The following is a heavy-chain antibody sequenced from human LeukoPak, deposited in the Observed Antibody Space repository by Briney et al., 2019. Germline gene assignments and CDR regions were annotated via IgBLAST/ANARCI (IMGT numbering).Heavy chain of an antibody. CDR3: AKGLQLGSRGYFDY. J-gene: IGHJ4*02. CDR2: ISGSGGST. V-gene: IGHV3-23*01. Sequence: QPRGSLRLSCAASGFTFSSYAMSWVRQAPGKGLEWVSAISGSGGSTYYADSVKGRFTISRDNSKNTLYLQMNSLRAEDTAVYYCAKGLQLGSRGYFDYWGQGTLVTVSS. CDR1: GFTFSSYA. D-gene: IGHD1-1*01.